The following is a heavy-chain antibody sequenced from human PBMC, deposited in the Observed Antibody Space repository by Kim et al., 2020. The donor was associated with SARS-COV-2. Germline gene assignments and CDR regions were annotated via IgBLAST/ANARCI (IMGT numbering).Heavy chain of an antibody. CDR3: AKDISTRIAAAGSPFDY. V-gene: IGHV3-9*01. D-gene: IGHD6-13*01. Sequence: VKGRFTISRDNAKNSLYLQMNSLRAEDTALYYCAKDISTRIAAAGSPFDYWGQGTLVTVSS. J-gene: IGHJ4*02.